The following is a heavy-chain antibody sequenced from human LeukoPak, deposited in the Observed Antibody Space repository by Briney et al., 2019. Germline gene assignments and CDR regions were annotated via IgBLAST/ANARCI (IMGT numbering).Heavy chain of an antibody. D-gene: IGHD2-2*01. Sequence: SETLSLTCTVSGGSISNCYWTWIRQPPGKGLEWIGYIFYTGNTDYNPSLKSRVTMSVDTSKNQFSLKLSSVTAADTAVYYCARHCSSTSYLRYDYYYYMDVWGKGTTVTVSS. J-gene: IGHJ6*03. CDR3: ARHCSSTSYLRYDYYYYMDV. V-gene: IGHV4-59*08. CDR1: GGSISNCY. CDR2: IFYTGNT.